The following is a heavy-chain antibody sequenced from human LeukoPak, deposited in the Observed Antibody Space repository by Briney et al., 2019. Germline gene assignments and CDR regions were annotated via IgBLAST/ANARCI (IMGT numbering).Heavy chain of an antibody. Sequence: PGGSLRLSCAASGFTFSSYSMNWVRQAPGKGLEWVSSISSSSSYIYYADSVKGRFTISRDNAKNSLYLQMNSLRAEDTAVYYCARPDYGDNDALDIWGQGTMVTVSS. CDR3: ARPDYGDNDALDI. CDR1: GFTFSSYS. V-gene: IGHV3-21*01. J-gene: IGHJ3*02. CDR2: ISSSSSYI. D-gene: IGHD4-17*01.